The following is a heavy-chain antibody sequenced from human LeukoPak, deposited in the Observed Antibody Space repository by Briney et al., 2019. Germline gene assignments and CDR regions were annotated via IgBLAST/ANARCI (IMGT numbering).Heavy chain of an antibody. CDR3: ARGTTVTTTVLVPNDAFDI. J-gene: IGHJ3*02. Sequence: SVMVSCKASGGTFNSYAINWVRQAPGQGLEWMGGSIPMFGTTNFAPEFQGRVTITADEFTNTAYMELTSLKSEDTAVYYCARGTTVTTTVLVPNDAFDIWGQGTMVTVSS. CDR2: SIPMFGTT. D-gene: IGHD4-17*01. V-gene: IGHV1-69*13. CDR1: GGTFNSYA.